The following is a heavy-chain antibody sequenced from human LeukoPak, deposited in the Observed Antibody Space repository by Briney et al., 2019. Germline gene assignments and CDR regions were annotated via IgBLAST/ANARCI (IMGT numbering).Heavy chain of an antibody. CDR2: INPNSGGT. J-gene: IGHJ4*02. CDR1: GYTFTGYY. V-gene: IGHV1-2*02. CDR3: AGVVPAASLDY. D-gene: IGHD2-2*01. Sequence: VASVKVSCKASGYTFTGYYMHWVRQAPGQGLEWMGWINPNSGGTDYAQKFQGRVTMTRDTSISTAYMELSRLRSDDTAVYYCAGVVPAASLDYWGQGTLVTVSS.